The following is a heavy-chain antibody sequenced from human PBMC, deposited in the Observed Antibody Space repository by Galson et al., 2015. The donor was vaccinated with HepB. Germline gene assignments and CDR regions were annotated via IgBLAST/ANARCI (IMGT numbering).Heavy chain of an antibody. CDR2: INPSGGST. CDR1: GYTFTSYY. Sequence: SVKVSCKASGYTFTSYYMRWVRQAPGQGLEWMGIINPSGGSTSYAQKFQGRVTMTRDTSTSTVYMELRSLRSEDTAVYYCAREGHYGSGSYYIDAFDIWGQGTMVTVSS. J-gene: IGHJ3*02. CDR3: AREGHYGSGSYYIDAFDI. V-gene: IGHV1-46*01. D-gene: IGHD3-10*01.